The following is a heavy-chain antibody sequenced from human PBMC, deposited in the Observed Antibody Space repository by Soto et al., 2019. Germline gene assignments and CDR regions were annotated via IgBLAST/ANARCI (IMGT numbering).Heavy chain of an antibody. Sequence: EVQLVESGGGLVQPGGSLRLSCAASGFTFSDHYMDWVRQAPGKGLEWVGRTRNKANSYTTEYAASVKGRFTISRDDSKNSLYLQMNSMKTEDTAVYYCAREGESGGSWRPNWFDPWGQGTLVTVSS. CDR3: AREGESGGSWRPNWFDP. V-gene: IGHV3-72*01. CDR1: GFTFSDHY. J-gene: IGHJ5*02. D-gene: IGHD2-15*01. CDR2: TRNKANSYTT.